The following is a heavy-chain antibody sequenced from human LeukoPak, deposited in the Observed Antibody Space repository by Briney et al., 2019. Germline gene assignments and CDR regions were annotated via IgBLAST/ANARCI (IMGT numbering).Heavy chain of an antibody. J-gene: IGHJ4*02. CDR2: IEQDGSEK. V-gene: IGHV3-7*01. CDR3: ARVFMNSDDSQYRPLDC. CDR1: GFTFSSRW. Sequence: PGGSLRLSCAASGFTFSSRWMSWVRQAPGKGLEWVAKIEQDGSEKDYVDSVKGRFTISRDNAENSLYLQMNSLTTGDTAVYFCARVFMNSDDSQYRPLDCWGQGTLVTVSS. D-gene: IGHD3-22*01.